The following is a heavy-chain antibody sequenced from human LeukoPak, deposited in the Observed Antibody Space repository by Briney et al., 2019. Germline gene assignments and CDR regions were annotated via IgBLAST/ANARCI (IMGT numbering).Heavy chain of an antibody. CDR2: ISSASNTI. J-gene: IGHJ5*02. D-gene: IGHD3-10*01. V-gene: IGHV3-48*01. Sequence: PGESLRLSCAASGFTFSSYRMNWVRQAPGKGLEWVSYISSASNTIYYADSVKGRCTISRDNAKNSLYLQMNSLRAEDTAMYYCARDGWFGDYNWFDPWGQGTLVTVSS. CDR1: GFTFSSYR. CDR3: ARDGWFGDYNWFDP.